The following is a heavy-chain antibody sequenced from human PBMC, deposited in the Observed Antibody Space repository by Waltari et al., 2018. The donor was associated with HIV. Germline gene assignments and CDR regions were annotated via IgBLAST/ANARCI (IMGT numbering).Heavy chain of an antibody. Sequence: QEQLQQWGAGLLKPSETLSLSCTVTGGSFSDYFWTWIRPPPGKGWEVIGEISNRGHINYNSSLRSRLTISFDTSNNQFSLRLSSVTAADSAVYYCARGTPPAPGNGWPRGPFDIWGQGTLVSVSS. CDR2: ISNRGHI. CDR3: ARGTPPAPGNGWPRGPFDI. CDR1: GGSFSDYF. D-gene: IGHD6-19*01. J-gene: IGHJ3*02. V-gene: IGHV4-34*02.